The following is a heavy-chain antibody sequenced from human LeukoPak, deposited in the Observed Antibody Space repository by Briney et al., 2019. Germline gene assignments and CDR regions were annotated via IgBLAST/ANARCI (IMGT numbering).Heavy chain of an antibody. D-gene: IGHD6-19*01. CDR1: GGSITGHY. V-gene: IGHV4-59*08. CDR2: TSYSRTT. Sequence: SETLSLTCAVSGGSITGHYWNWIRQTPGMRLEWIGYTSYSRTTIYNSYFKGRATMSIDTSKNQLYLNLTSVTATDTAVYYCAKLGHSDGWYLGALNIWGQGTTVMVSS. CDR3: AKLGHSDGWYLGALNI. J-gene: IGHJ3*02.